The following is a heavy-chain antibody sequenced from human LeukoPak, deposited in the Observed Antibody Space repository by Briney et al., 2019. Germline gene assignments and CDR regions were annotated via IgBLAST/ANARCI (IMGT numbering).Heavy chain of an antibody. D-gene: IGHD2-2*01. J-gene: IGHJ4*02. Sequence: PGGSLRLSCAASGFTFSSYSMNWVRQAPGKGLEWVSAISGSGGSTYYADSVKGRFTISRDNSKNTLYLQMNSLRVEDTAVYYCAKGPRCSSTSCYSVGLFASWGQGTLVTVSS. V-gene: IGHV3-23*01. CDR2: ISGSGGST. CDR1: GFTFSSYS. CDR3: AKGPRCSSTSCYSVGLFAS.